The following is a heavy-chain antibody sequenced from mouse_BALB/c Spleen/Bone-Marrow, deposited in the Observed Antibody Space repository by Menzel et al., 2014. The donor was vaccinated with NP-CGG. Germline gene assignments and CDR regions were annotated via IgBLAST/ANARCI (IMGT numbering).Heavy chain of an antibody. CDR3: VRGNYGNYVDYFDF. V-gene: IGHV5-6-3*01. CDR1: GFTFSSYG. Sequence: EVKLVESGGGLVQPGGSLKLSCAASGFTFSSYGMSWVRPTPDKRLELVATINSNGGSTYYPDSVKGRFTISRDTAKNTLYLQMSSLKSEETAMYYCVRGNYGNYVDYFDFWGQGTTLTVSS. CDR2: INSNGGST. J-gene: IGHJ2*01. D-gene: IGHD2-1*01.